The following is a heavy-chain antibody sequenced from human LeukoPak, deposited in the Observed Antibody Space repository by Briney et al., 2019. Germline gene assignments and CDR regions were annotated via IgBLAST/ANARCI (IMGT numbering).Heavy chain of an antibody. J-gene: IGHJ6*03. CDR3: ARGDCSSTICYSPMDV. CDR2: IYHSGST. D-gene: IGHD2-2*01. CDR1: GGSISSYY. V-gene: IGHV4-38-2*02. Sequence: SETLSLTCTVSGGSISSYYWSWIRQPPGKGLEWIGSIYHSGSTYYNPSLKSRVTISVDTSKNQFSLKVTSVTAADTAVYYCARGDCSSTICYSPMDVWGKGTTVTVSS.